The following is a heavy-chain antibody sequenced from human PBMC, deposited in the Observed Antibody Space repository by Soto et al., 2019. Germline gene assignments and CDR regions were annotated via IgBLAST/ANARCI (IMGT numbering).Heavy chain of an antibody. J-gene: IGHJ3*01. CDR3: ARAAPPFLYSSSNLGP. D-gene: IGHD6-13*01. Sequence: ASVKVSCKASGYTFTSYGISWVRQAPGQGLEWMGWISAYNGNTNYAQKLQGRVTMTTDTSTSTAYMELRSLRSDDTAVYYCARAAPPFLYSSSNLGPWGQGTMVTVSS. CDR1: GYTFTSYG. V-gene: IGHV1-18*01. CDR2: ISAYNGNT.